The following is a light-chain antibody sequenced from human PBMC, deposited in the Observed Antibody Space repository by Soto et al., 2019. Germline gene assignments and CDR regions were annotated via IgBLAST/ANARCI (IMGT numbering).Light chain of an antibody. CDR1: ESMSNC. J-gene: IGKJ1*01. CDR3: QQGHRYLS. Sequence: DIQMTQSPSTLSASVGDRVTITCRASESMSNCLAWYQQKPGKAPKLLSSGASSLQSGVPSRFSGSASGTEFTRTISSLQPDDIATYYCQQGHRYLSVGQGTKVEMK. V-gene: IGKV1-5*01. CDR2: GAS.